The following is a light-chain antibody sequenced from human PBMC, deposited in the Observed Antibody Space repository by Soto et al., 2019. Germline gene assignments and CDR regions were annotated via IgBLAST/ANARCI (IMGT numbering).Light chain of an antibody. CDR1: SSDVGGHNY. CDR2: EVS. CDR3: SSYTSSSTVV. V-gene: IGLV2-14*01. Sequence: QSALTQPASVSGSPGQSITISCTGTSSDVGGHNYVSWYQQHPGKATQLMIYEVSNRPSGVSNRFSGSKSGNTASLTISGLQAEDEADYYCSSYTSSSTVVFGGGTKLTVL. J-gene: IGLJ2*01.